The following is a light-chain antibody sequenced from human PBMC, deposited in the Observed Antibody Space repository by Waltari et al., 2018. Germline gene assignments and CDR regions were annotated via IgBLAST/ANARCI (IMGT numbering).Light chain of an antibody. J-gene: IGKJ4*01. V-gene: IGKV3-15*01. CDR1: QHVNSN. CDR2: AAS. CDR3: QQYNNWPLT. Sequence: EIVMTQSPATLSVSPGESATLPCRASQHVNSNLAWYQQKVGQAPRLLISAASTRATGIPARFSVSGSGTEFTLTISILHSEYFALYYCQQYNNWPLTFCGGTKVEIK.